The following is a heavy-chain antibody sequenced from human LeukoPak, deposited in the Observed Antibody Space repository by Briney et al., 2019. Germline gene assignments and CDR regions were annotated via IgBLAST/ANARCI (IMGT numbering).Heavy chain of an antibody. CDR3: ARQDYYDSSGIYGY. Sequence: GESLKISGKCSGYSFTSYWIGWVRQMPGKGLEWMGIIYPGDSDPRYSPPFQGQVPISADKSISTTYLQWSSLKASDTAMYYCARQDYYDSSGIYGYWGQGTLVTVSS. J-gene: IGHJ4*02. CDR1: GYSFTSYW. D-gene: IGHD3-22*01. CDR2: IYPGDSDP. V-gene: IGHV5-51*01.